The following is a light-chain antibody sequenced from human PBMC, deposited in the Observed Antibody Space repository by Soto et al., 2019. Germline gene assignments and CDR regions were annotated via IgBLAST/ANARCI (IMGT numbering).Light chain of an antibody. CDR3: QQSYSTPLT. J-gene: IGKJ4*01. CDR1: QSISTY. CDR2: AAI. V-gene: IGKV1-39*01. Sequence: DIQMTQSPSSLSTSVGDRVTISCRASQSISTYLNWYQQKPGKAPKLLIFAAITLQSGVPSRFSGSGSGTDFTLTISSLQPEDFATYYCQQSYSTPLTFGGGTKVDIK.